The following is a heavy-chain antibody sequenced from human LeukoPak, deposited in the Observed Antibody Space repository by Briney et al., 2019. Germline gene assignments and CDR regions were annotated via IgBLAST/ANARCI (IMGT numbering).Heavy chain of an antibody. V-gene: IGHV3-74*01. CDR3: ARAPSEIGGYYPEYFRH. CDR2: IKSDGGT. Sequence: GGSLRLSCAAPGFTLSRYWMHWLRQAPGKGLVWVSHIKSDGGTNYADSVKGRFTISRDNAKNTVSLQMNSLRAEDTGVYYCARAPSEIGGYYPEYFRHWGQGTRVTVSS. CDR1: GFTLSRYW. J-gene: IGHJ1*01. D-gene: IGHD3-22*01.